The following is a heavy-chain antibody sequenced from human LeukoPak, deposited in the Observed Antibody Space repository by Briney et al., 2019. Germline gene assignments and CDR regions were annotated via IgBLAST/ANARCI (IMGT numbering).Heavy chain of an antibody. V-gene: IGHV1-69*01. Sequence: SVKVSCKASGGTFSSYAISWVQQAPGQGLEWMGGIIPIFGTANYAQKFQGRVTITADESTSTAYMELSSLRSEDTAVYYCARQLPEYYYDSSGYQFDYWGQGTLVTVSS. D-gene: IGHD3-22*01. J-gene: IGHJ4*02. CDR3: ARQLPEYYYDSSGYQFDY. CDR2: IIPIFGTA. CDR1: GGTFSSYA.